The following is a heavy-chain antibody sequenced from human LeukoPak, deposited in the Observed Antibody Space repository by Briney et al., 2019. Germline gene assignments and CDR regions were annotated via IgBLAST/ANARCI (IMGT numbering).Heavy chain of an antibody. CDR3: ARDDAFRGVGMDV. CDR1: GFTFSSYW. V-gene: IGHV3-74*01. Sequence: GGSLRLSCAASGFTFSSYWMHWVRRVPGKGLVWVSRLNTDGSSTSYADSVKGRFTISRDNARNTLYLQMNSLRAEDTAVYYCARDDAFRGVGMDVWGQGTTVTVSS. CDR2: LNTDGSST. D-gene: IGHD3-16*01. J-gene: IGHJ6*02.